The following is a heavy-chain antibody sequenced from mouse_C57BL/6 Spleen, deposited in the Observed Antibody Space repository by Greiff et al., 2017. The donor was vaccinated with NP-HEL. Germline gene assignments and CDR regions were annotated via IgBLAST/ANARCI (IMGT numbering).Heavy chain of an antibody. J-gene: IGHJ2*01. CDR1: GFTFSSYG. CDR3: ARHDGYYLY. V-gene: IGHV5-6*02. CDR2: ISSGGSYT. Sequence: EVKLEESGGDLVKPGGSLKLSCAASGFTFSSYGMSWVRQTPDKRLEWVATISSGGSYTYYPDSVKGRFTISRDNAKNTLYLQMSSLKSEDTAMYYCARHDGYYLYWGQGTTLTVSS. D-gene: IGHD2-3*01.